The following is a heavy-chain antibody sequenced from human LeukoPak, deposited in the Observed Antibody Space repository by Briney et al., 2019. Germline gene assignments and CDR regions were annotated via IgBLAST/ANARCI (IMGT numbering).Heavy chain of an antibody. CDR2: MNPNSGNT. V-gene: IGHV1-8*03. CDR1: GYTFTNYY. D-gene: IGHD5-24*01. J-gene: IGHJ4*02. Sequence: ASVKVSCKASGYTFTNYYMHWVRQAPGQGLEWMGWMNPNSGNTGYAQKLQGRVTITRNTSISTAYMELSSLRSEDTAVYYCARSRDGYGFDYWGQGTLVTVSS. CDR3: ARSRDGYGFDY.